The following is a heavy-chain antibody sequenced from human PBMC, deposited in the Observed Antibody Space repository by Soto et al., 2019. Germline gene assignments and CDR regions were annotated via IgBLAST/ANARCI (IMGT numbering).Heavy chain of an antibody. CDR1: GVTFSSYA. CDR3: ARTPTSAAGIYFDY. V-gene: IGHV3-30-3*01. D-gene: IGHD6-13*01. Sequence: GGSVRLSCAASGVTFSSYAMHWVRQAPGKGLEWVAVISYDGSNKYYADSVKGRFTISRDNSKNTLYLQMNSLRAEDTAVYYCARTPTSAAGIYFDYWGQGTLVTVSS. J-gene: IGHJ4*02. CDR2: ISYDGSNK.